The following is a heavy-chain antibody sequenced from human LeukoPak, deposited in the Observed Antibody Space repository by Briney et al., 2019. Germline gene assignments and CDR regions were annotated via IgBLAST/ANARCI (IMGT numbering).Heavy chain of an antibody. CDR1: GYTFSSYG. CDR2: IRYDGSNK. D-gene: IGHD2-2*01. Sequence: QPGGSLRLSCAASGYTFSSYGMHWVRQAPGKGLEWVAFIRYDGSNKYYADSVKGRFTISRDNSKNTLYLQMNSLRAEDTAVYYCARGSSEGDYFDYWGQGTLVTVSS. J-gene: IGHJ4*02. CDR3: ARGSSEGDYFDY. V-gene: IGHV3-30*02.